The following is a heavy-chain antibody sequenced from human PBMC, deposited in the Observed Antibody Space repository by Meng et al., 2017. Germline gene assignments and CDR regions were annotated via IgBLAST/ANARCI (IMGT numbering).Heavy chain of an antibody. Sequence: SCAVSGYFISSVYYWGRLRQPPGKGLEWIGSIYHSGSTYYNTSLKSRVTISVDTSKNQFSLKLSSVTAAATAVYYCARDGRSGSCTLTTCNWFDPWGQGTLVTVSS. CDR2: IYHSGST. J-gene: IGHJ5*02. V-gene: IGHV4-38-2*02. CDR1: GYFISSVYY. D-gene: IGHD4-17*01. CDR3: ARDGRSGSCTLTTCNWFDP.